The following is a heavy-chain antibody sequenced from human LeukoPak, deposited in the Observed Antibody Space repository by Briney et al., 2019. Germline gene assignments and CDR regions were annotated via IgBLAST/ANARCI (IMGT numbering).Heavy chain of an antibody. J-gene: IGHJ3*02. CDR1: GFTFTNYW. Sequence: PGGSLRLPCAASGFTFTNYWMHWVRQAPGKGLVWVSRVLSDGSRITYADSVKGRFTISRDNAKKTLYLEMDSLRAEDTAVYYCARVAVGGTRAFDIWGQGTTVTVSS. V-gene: IGHV3-74*01. CDR3: ARVAVGGTRAFDI. CDR2: VLSDGSRI. D-gene: IGHD6-19*01.